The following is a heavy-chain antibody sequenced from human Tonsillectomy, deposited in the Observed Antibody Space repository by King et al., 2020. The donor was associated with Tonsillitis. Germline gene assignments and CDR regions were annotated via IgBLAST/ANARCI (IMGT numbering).Heavy chain of an antibody. J-gene: IGHJ4*02. D-gene: IGHD6-13*01. V-gene: IGHV4-34*01. CDR2: ITHCGST. CDR3: ARVPQQPAAAAGDFDY. Sequence: VQLQQWGAGLLKPSETLSLTCAVYGGSFSGYYWSWIRQPPGRGLEWIGEITHCGSTDYNPSLKSRVTISVDTSKNHFSLKLSSVTAADTAVYFCARVPQQPAAAAGDFDYWGQGTLVTVSS. CDR1: GGSFSGYY.